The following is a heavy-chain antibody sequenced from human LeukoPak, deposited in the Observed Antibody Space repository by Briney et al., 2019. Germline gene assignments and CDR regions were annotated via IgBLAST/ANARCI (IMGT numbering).Heavy chain of an antibody. CDR1: GFTFSSYA. D-gene: IGHD3-22*01. J-gene: IGHJ5*02. CDR3: AKGREYYDSSGYPLNWFDP. V-gene: IGHV3-23*01. Sequence: GGSLRLSCAASGFTFSSYAMSWVRQAPGKGLEWDSAISGSGGSTYYADSVKGRFTISRDNSKNTLYLQMNSLRAEDTAVYYCAKGREYYDSSGYPLNWFDPWGQGTLVTVSS. CDR2: ISGSGGST.